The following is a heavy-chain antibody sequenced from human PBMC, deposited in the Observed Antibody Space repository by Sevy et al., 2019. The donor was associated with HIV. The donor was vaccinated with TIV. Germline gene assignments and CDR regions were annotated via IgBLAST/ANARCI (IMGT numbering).Heavy chain of an antibody. V-gene: IGHV3-33*01. CDR3: AREDIRVAGIGYYFHS. CDR2: IWYDGTNK. J-gene: IGHJ4*02. D-gene: IGHD6-19*01. Sequence: GGSLRLSCAASGFSISGYGMHWVRQAPGKGLEWVSVIWYDGTNKEYADSVKGRFTISRDNSKNTLYLQMNSLRAEDTAVYYCAREDIRVAGIGYYFHSWGQGTLVTASS. CDR1: GFSISGYG.